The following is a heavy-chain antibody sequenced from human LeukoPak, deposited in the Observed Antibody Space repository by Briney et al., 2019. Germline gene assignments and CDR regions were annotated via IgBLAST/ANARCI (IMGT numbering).Heavy chain of an antibody. Sequence: GGSLRLSCSASGFSVTSNYMSWVRQAPGKGLQWVSVIYSGGGTDYAGSVRGRFTISRDNSKNMLHLQMDNLSAEDTAVYYCARGFHFYASGTYSGAFDYWGQGTLVTVSS. CDR1: GFSVTSNY. V-gene: IGHV3-53*01. D-gene: IGHD3-10*01. J-gene: IGHJ4*02. CDR3: ARGFHFYASGTYSGAFDY. CDR2: IYSGGGT.